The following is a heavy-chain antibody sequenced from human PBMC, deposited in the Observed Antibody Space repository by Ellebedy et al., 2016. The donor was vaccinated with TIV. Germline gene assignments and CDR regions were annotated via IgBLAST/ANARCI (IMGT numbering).Heavy chain of an antibody. CDR3: ARHTDYALDY. CDR1: GFSFISYS. D-gene: IGHD4-17*01. J-gene: IGHJ4*02. CDR2: ISSSGSLK. Sequence: GESLKISCTASGFSFISYSLNWVRQAPGKGLEWISYISSSGSLKHYADSVEGRFTISRDNAKDSLHLQMNNLRDEDTAVYYCARHTDYALDYWGQGALVTVSS. V-gene: IGHV3-48*02.